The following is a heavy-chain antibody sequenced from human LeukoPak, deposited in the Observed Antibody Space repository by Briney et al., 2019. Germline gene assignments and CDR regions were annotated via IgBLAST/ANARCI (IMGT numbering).Heavy chain of an antibody. CDR1: VGSLSRYY. Sequence: SETLSLTCTLSVGSLSRYYWSCLRHPPGRGLECIGYIYYSGRTKYNPSLKRPVTISVDTSKNQFSLKLSSVTAADTAVYYCARGRDDIVATSPFDFWGRETVVSV. V-gene: IGHV4-59*01. J-gene: IGHJ4*02. CDR3: ARGRDDIVATSPFDF. D-gene: IGHD5-12*01. CDR2: IYYSGRT.